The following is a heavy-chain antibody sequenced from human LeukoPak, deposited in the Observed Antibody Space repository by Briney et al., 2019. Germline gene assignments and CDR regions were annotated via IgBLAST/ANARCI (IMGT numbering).Heavy chain of an antibody. Sequence: PGGSLRLSCAASGFTFSSYSMNWVRQAPGKGLEWGSSISGSSSYIYYADSVKGRFTISRDNAKNSLYLQMNSLRAEDTAVYYCARHFASQGIAARRYFDYWGQGTLVTVSS. D-gene: IGHD6-6*01. CDR1: GFTFSSYS. CDR3: ARHFASQGIAARRYFDY. J-gene: IGHJ4*02. CDR2: ISGSSSYI. V-gene: IGHV3-21*01.